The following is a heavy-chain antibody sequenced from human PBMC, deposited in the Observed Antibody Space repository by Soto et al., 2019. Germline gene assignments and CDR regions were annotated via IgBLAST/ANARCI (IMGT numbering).Heavy chain of an antibody. D-gene: IGHD3-22*01. J-gene: IGHJ4*02. Sequence: QLQLQESGPGLVKPSETLSLTCTVSGGSISSRSYYWGWIRQPPGKGLEWIGSIYYNGRAYYNPSLKTRVAISIDTSKNQFSLKLTSVTAADTALYYCARHEGSGYWGGNLDYWGQGALVTVSS. CDR2: IYYNGRA. CDR1: GGSISSRSYY. V-gene: IGHV4-39*01. CDR3: ARHEGSGYWGGNLDY.